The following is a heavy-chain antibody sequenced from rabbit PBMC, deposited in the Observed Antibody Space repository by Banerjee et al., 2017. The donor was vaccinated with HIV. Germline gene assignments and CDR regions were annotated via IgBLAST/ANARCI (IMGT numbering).Heavy chain of an antibody. Sequence: QEQLEESGGDLVKPEGSLTITCTASGFSFTSSYWIYWVRQAPGKGLEWIACMHTGDGTTEYASWAKGRFTISKTSSTTVTLQMTSLTAADTATYFCAGNFDLWGPGTLVTVS. V-gene: IGHV1S45*01. J-gene: IGHJ4*01. CDR3: AGNFDL. CDR2: MHTGDGTT. CDR1: GFSFTSSYW.